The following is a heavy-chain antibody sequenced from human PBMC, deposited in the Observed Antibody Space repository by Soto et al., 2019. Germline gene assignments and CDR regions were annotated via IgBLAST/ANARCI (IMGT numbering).Heavy chain of an antibody. CDR1: GGSFSGYY. Sequence: SETLSLTCAVYGGSFSGYYWSWIRQPPGKGLEWIGEINHSGSTNYNPSLKSRVTISVDTSKNQFSLKLSSVTAADTAVYYCARGQRRVTIFGAGYNWFDPWGQGTLVTVSS. J-gene: IGHJ5*02. CDR2: INHSGST. V-gene: IGHV4-34*01. D-gene: IGHD3-3*01. CDR3: ARGQRRVTIFGAGYNWFDP.